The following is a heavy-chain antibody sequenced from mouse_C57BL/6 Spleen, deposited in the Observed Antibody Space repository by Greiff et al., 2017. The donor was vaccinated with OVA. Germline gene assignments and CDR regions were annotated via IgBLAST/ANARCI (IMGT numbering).Heavy chain of an antibody. V-gene: IGHV5-4*01. CDR1: GFTFSSYA. CDR2: ISDGGSYT. J-gene: IGHJ1*03. CDR3: ARDEDYYGSSYPYFDV. D-gene: IGHD1-1*01. Sequence: DVMLVESGGGLVKPGGSLKLSCAASGFTFSSYAMSWVRQTPEKRLEWVATISDGGSYTYYPDNVKGRFTISRDNAKNNLYLQMSHLKSEDTAMYYCARDEDYYGSSYPYFDVWGTGTTVTVSS.